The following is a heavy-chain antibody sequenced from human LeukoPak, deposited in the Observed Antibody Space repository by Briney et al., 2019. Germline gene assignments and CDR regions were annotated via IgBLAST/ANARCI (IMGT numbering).Heavy chain of an antibody. Sequence: SETLSLTCTVSGGSISSHYWSWIRQPPGKGLEWIGYIYYSGSTNYNPSLKSRVTISVDTSKNQFSLKLSSVTAADTAVYYCARDPPAIDVWGKGTTVTVSS. CDR2: IYYSGST. CDR3: ARDPPAIDV. CDR1: GGSISSHY. J-gene: IGHJ6*03. V-gene: IGHV4-59*11.